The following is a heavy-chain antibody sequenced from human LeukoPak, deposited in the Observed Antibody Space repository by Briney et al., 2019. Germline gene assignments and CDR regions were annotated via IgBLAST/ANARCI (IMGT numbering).Heavy chain of an antibody. CDR1: GGSFSGYY. J-gene: IGHJ6*02. CDR2: IYTSGST. CDR3: ARDRNWNYDYYYGMDV. D-gene: IGHD1-20*01. V-gene: IGHV4-4*07. Sequence: SETLSLTCAVYGGSFSGYYWSWIRQPAGKGLEWIGRIYTSGSTNYNPSLKSRVTMSVDTSKNQFSLKLSSVTAADTAVYYCARDRNWNYDYYYGMDVWGQGTTVTVSS.